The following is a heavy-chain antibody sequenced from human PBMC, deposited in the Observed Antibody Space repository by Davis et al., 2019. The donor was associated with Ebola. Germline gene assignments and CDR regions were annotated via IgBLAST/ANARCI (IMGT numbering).Heavy chain of an antibody. V-gene: IGHV1-18*01. Sequence: AASVKVSCTASGYTFTSSGISWVRHAPGQGLEWMGWISANNGNTNYAQKLQGRVTMTTDTSTSTAYMELRSLTSDDTAVYYCARIKSVVTTRWFDPWGQGTLVTVSS. CDR3: ARIKSVVTTRWFDP. D-gene: IGHD1-1*01. CDR1: GYTFTSSG. CDR2: ISANNGNT. J-gene: IGHJ5*02.